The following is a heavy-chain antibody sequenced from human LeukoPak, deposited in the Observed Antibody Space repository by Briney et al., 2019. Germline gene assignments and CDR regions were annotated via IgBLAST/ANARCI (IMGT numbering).Heavy chain of an antibody. CDR2: ISAYNGNT. CDR1: GYTFTSYG. D-gene: IGHD2-2*01. CDR3: ARDLVVAARGDPRGGRVDH. V-gene: IGHV1-18*01. Sequence: GASVKVSCTASGYTFTSYGISWVRQAPGQGLEWMGWISAYNGNTNYAQKLQGRVTMTTDTSTSTAYMELRSLRSDDTAVYYCARDLVVAARGDPRGGRVDHWGQGTLVTVSS. J-gene: IGHJ4*02.